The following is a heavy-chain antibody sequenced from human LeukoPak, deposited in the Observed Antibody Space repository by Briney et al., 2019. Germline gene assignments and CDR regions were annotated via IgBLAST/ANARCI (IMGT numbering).Heavy chain of an antibody. CDR1: GFTFSTYG. CDR3: AKDPRELLRGFDI. D-gene: IGHD1-26*01. CDR2: ISYDGSNK. Sequence: GGSLRLSCAASGFTFSTYGMHWVRQAPGKGLEWVAVISYDGSNKYYADSVKGRFTISRDNSKNTLYLQMNSLRAEDTAVYYCAKDPRELLRGFDIWGQGTMVTVSS. J-gene: IGHJ3*02. V-gene: IGHV3-30*18.